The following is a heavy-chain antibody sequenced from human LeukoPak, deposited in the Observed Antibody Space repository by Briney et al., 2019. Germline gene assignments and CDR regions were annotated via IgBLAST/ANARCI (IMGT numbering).Heavy chain of an antibody. CDR2: IKSKTDGGTT. CDR1: GFTFSNAW. CDR3: TRDFHFAQHYYMDV. V-gene: IGHV3-15*01. Sequence: GGSLRLSCAASGFTFSNAWMSWVHQAPGKGLEWVGRIKSKTDGGTTDYAAPVKGRFTISRDDSKNTLYLQMNSLRAEDTAVYYCTRDFHFAQHYYMDVWGKGTTVTVSS. J-gene: IGHJ6*03. D-gene: IGHD3-3*02.